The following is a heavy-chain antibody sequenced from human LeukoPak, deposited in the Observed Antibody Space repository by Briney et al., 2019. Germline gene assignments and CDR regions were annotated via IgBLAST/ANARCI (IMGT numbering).Heavy chain of an antibody. J-gene: IGHJ5*02. CDR2: IKQDGSEK. CDR1: GFTFSSYA. V-gene: IGHV3-7*01. D-gene: IGHD2-2*02. CDR3: ARSVVPAAIPTYWFDP. Sequence: GGSLRLSCAASGFTFSSYAMSWVRQAPGKGLEWVANIKQDGSEKYYVDSVKGRFTISRDNAKNSLYLQMNSLRAEDTAVYYCARSVVPAAIPTYWFDPWGQGTLVTVSS.